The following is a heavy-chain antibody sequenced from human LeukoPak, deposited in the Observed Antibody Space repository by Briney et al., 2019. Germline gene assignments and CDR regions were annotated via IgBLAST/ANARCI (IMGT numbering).Heavy chain of an antibody. V-gene: IGHV4-31*03. CDR1: GGSISSGGYY. J-gene: IGHJ5*02. CDR3: ASGGYCSGGSCYKEGPNWFDP. Sequence: SQTLSLTCTVSGGSISSGGYYWSWIRQHPGKGLEWIGYVYYSGSTYYNPSLKSRVTISVDTSKNQFSLKLSSVTAADTAVYYCASGGYCSGGSCYKEGPNWFDPWGQGTLVTVSS. D-gene: IGHD2-15*01. CDR2: VYYSGST.